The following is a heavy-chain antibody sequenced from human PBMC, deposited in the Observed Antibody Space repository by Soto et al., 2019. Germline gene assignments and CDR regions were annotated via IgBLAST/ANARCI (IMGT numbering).Heavy chain of an antibody. CDR3: ARAPEDFWSGFPPGIWFDP. CDR2: IIPVFGTA. CDR1: GGTFSSYA. V-gene: IGHV1-69*01. J-gene: IGHJ5*02. D-gene: IGHD3-3*01. Sequence: QVQLVQSGAEVKNPGSSVKVSCKASGGTFSSYAISWVRQAPGQGLEWMGGIIPVFGTANYAQQFQGRVTIAADESTSTAYMELSSLRSEDTAVYYCARAPEDFWSGFPPGIWFDPWGQGTLVTDSS.